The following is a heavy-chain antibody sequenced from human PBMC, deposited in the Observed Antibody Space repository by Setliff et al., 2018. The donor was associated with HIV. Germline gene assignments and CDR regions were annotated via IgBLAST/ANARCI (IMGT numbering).Heavy chain of an antibody. V-gene: IGHV1-3*01. Sequence: ASVKVSCKASGYTFTNYAIHWVRQAPGQRLEWLGWISAGNGNTKYSEKFQGRVTITRDTSASTAYMELSSLRSEDTAVYYCARDRRPAGINYGYGYLDDWGQGTLVTVSS. CDR2: ISAGNGNT. J-gene: IGHJ4*02. CDR3: ARDRRPAGINYGYGYLDD. D-gene: IGHD2-2*02. CDR1: GYTFTNYA.